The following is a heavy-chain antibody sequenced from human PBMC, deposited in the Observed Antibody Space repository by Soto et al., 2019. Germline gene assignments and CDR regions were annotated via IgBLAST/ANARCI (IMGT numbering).Heavy chain of an antibody. J-gene: IGHJ6*02. D-gene: IGHD6-19*01. Sequence: ASVKVSFKASGYTFTSYYMHWVRQAPGQGLEWMGIINPSGGSTSYAQKFQGRVTMTRDTSTSTVYMELSSLRSEDTAVYYCARGQRQWLPYYYYYGMDVWGQGTTVTVS. CDR1: GYTFTSYY. CDR3: ARGQRQWLPYYYYYGMDV. V-gene: IGHV1-46*01. CDR2: INPSGGST.